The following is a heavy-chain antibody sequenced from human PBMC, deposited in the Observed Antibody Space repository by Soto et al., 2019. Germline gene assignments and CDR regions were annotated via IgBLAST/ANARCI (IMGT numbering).Heavy chain of an antibody. CDR2: VLPFLDIT. Sequence: QVQLVQSGSEVKKPGSSVRVSCKTSGDTFSIYTISWVRQAPGQGLEWMGRVLPFLDITSYSQRFQGRVTRPEDRATTPAYMELTSLTSEDTAVYYCARDRDNSNWPNFDSWGQGTLVTVSS. CDR1: GDTFSIYT. CDR3: ARDRDNSNWPNFDS. V-gene: IGHV1-69*02. J-gene: IGHJ4*02. D-gene: IGHD6-13*01.